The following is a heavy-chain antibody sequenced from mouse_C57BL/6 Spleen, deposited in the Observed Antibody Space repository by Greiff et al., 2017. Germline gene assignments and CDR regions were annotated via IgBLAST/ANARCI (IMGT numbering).Heavy chain of an antibody. CDR2: ISYDGSN. J-gene: IGHJ3*01. V-gene: IGHV3-6*01. CDR1: GYSITSGYY. D-gene: IGHD3-3*01. Sequence: EVQVVESGPGLVKPSQSLSLTCSVTGYSITSGYYWNWIRQFPGNKLEWMGYISYDGSNNYNPSLKNRISITRDTSKNQFFLKLNSVTTEDTATYYCAREPEGDGFAYWGQGTLVTVSA. CDR3: AREPEGDGFAY.